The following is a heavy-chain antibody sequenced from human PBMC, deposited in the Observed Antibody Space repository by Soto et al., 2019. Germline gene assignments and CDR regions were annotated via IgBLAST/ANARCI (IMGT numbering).Heavy chain of an antibody. D-gene: IGHD6-19*01. CDR1: GYTFTGYY. CDR2: INPNSGGT. CDR3: ARAPAVACFPWPIQH. Sequence: QVQLVQSGAEVKKPGASVKVSCKASGYTFTGYYMHWVRQAPGQGLEWMGWINPNSGGTNYAQKFQGWVTMTRDTSISTAYMELSRLRSDDTAVYYCARAPAVACFPWPIQHWGQGTLVTVSS. V-gene: IGHV1-2*04. J-gene: IGHJ1*01.